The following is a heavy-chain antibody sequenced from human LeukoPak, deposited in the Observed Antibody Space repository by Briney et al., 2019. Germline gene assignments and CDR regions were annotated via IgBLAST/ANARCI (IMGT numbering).Heavy chain of an antibody. D-gene: IGHD1-26*01. CDR3: ARDKVVGATKFDF. Sequence: GGSLRLSCAVSGFTFSSYWMSWVRQAPGKGLEWAANIKQDGGEQNYVDSVKGRFTISRDNAKNSLYLQMNSLRAEDTAVYYCARDKVVGATKFDFWGQGSLVTVSS. J-gene: IGHJ4*02. V-gene: IGHV3-7*01. CDR1: GFTFSSYW. CDR2: IKQDGGEQ.